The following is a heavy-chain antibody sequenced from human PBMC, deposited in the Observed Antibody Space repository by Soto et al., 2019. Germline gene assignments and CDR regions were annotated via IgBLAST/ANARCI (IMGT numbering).Heavy chain of an antibody. Sequence: SETLSLTCTVSGGSISSSSYYWGWIRQPPGKGLEWIGSVYYSGSTYYNPSLKSRVTISVDTSKNQFSLKLSSVTAADTAVYYCARIDYGVRYYYYMDVWGKGTTVTVSS. CDR2: VYYSGST. D-gene: IGHD4-17*01. CDR3: ARIDYGVRYYYYMDV. CDR1: GGSISSSSYY. J-gene: IGHJ6*03. V-gene: IGHV4-39*01.